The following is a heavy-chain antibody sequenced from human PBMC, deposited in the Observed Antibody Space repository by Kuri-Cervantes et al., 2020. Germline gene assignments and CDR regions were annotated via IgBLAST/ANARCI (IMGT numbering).Heavy chain of an antibody. Sequence: GGSLRLSCAASGFTFSNSAMSWVRQAPGKGLEWVSDISGSGGSTYYADSVKGRFTISRDNSKNTLYLQMNSLRAEDTAVYYCATYEGYGSGNLYYYYGMDVWGQGTTVTVSS. CDR2: ISGSGGST. CDR3: ATYEGYGSGNLYYYYGMDV. V-gene: IGHV3-23*01. D-gene: IGHD3-10*01. CDR1: GFTFSNSA. J-gene: IGHJ6*02.